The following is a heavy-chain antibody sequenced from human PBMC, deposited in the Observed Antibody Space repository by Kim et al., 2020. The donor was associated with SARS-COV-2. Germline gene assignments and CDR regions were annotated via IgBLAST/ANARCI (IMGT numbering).Heavy chain of an antibody. V-gene: IGHV3-11*05. CDR1: GFTFSDYY. CDR2: ISSSSSYT. J-gene: IGHJ5*02. D-gene: IGHD2-15*01. CDR3: ARDRGYCSGGSCPNWFDP. Sequence: GGSLRLSCAASGFTFSDYYMSWIRQAPGKGLEWVSYISSSSSYTNYADSVKGRFTISRDNAKNSLYLQMNSLRAEDTAVYYCARDRGYCSGGSCPNWFDPWGQGTLVTVSS.